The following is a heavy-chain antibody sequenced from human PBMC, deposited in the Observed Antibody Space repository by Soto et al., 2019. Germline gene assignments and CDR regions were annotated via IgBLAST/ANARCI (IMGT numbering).Heavy chain of an antibody. Sequence: PGGSRRLSCAASGFTFSSYSMNWVRQAPGKGLEWVSSISSSSSYIYYADSVKGRFTISRDNAKNSLYLQMNSLRAEDTAVYYCARVGCSSTSCYLGLYYYYYYGMDVWGQGTTVTVSS. V-gene: IGHV3-21*01. CDR2: ISSSSSYI. CDR1: GFTFSSYS. D-gene: IGHD2-2*01. CDR3: ARVGCSSTSCYLGLYYYYYYGMDV. J-gene: IGHJ6*02.